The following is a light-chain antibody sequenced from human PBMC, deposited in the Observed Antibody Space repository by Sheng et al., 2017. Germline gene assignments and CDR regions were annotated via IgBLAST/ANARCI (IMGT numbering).Light chain of an antibody. CDR2: DVS. V-gene: IGLV2-8*01. CDR1: SSDVGGYNS. CDR3: SSYAGSNTYV. J-gene: IGLJ1*01. Sequence: QSALTQPPSASGSPGQSVTISCTGTSSDVGGYNSVCWYQQHPGKAPKLMIYDVSNRPSGVPDRFSGSKSGNTASLTVSGLQAEDEADYYCSSYAGSNTYVFGTGTKVTVL.